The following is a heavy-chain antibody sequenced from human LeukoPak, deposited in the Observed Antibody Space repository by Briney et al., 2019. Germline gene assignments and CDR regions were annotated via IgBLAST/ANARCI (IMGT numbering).Heavy chain of an antibody. V-gene: IGHV4-38-2*01. CDR1: AYSISSGYY. D-gene: IGHD2-8*02. J-gene: IGHJ5*02. Sequence: SETLSLTCAVSAYSISSGYYWGCIRQPPGQGLEWIGSIYHSGSTYYNPSLKSRVTISVDTSKNQFSLKLSSVTAADTAVYYCARVSTGWFDPWGQGALVTVSP. CDR3: ARVSTGWFDP. CDR2: IYHSGST.